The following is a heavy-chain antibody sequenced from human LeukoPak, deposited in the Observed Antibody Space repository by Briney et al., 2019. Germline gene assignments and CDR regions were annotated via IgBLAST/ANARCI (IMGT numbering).Heavy chain of an antibody. V-gene: IGHV3-23*01. D-gene: IGHD3-16*01. Sequence: TGGSLRLSCAASGFTFRNYAMGWVRQAPGKGLEWVSGISASGISRYYADSFRGRFTFSRGTSKNTLYLQMNSLSAEDTALYYCAKDFEAEPSYAFDHWGQGIPVTVFS. CDR2: ISASGISR. CDR1: GFTFRNYA. J-gene: IGHJ4*02. CDR3: AKDFEAEPSYAFDH.